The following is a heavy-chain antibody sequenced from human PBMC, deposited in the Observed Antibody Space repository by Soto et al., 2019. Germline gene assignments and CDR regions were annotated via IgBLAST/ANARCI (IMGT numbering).Heavy chain of an antibody. Sequence: PSETLSLTCTVSGGSLISGGYYWSWIRQHPGKGLEWIGYIYYSGTTYYNPSLKSRVTISVDTSNNHFSLKLSSVTAADTAVYYCARDDGSSQINYWGQGTLVTVSS. J-gene: IGHJ4*02. D-gene: IGHD6-13*01. CDR1: GGSLISGGYY. V-gene: IGHV4-31*03. CDR2: IYYSGTT. CDR3: ARDDGSSQINY.